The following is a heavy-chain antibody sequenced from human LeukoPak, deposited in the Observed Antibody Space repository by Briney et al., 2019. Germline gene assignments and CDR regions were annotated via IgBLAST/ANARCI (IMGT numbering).Heavy chain of an antibody. V-gene: IGHV3-11*01. Sequence: SGGSLRLSCAASEFTFSDYYMYWIRQAPGKGLEWVSYISSSGSTMYYADSVEGRFTISRDNAKNSLYLQMNSLRAEDTAVYYCVRAGGYGDYGVGYWGQGTLVTVSS. CDR2: ISSSGSTM. D-gene: IGHD4-17*01. J-gene: IGHJ4*02. CDR1: EFTFSDYY. CDR3: VRAGGYGDYGVGY.